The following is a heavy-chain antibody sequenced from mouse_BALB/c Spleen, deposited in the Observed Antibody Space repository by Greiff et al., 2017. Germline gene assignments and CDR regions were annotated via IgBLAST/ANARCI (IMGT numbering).Heavy chain of an antibody. CDR2: IRNKANGYTT. J-gene: IGHJ2*01. Sequence: DVMLVESGGGLVQPGGSLRLSCATSGFTFTDYYMSWVRQPPGKALEWLGFIRNKANGYTTEYSASVKGRFTISRDNSQSILYLQMNTLRAEDSATYYCARDRPYGNYEGYFDYWGQGTTLTVSS. D-gene: IGHD2-1*01. CDR1: GFTFTDYY. V-gene: IGHV7-3*02. CDR3: ARDRPYGNYEGYFDY.